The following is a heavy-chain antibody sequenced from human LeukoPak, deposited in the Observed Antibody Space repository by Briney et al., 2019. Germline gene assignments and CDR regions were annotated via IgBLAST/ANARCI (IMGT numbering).Heavy chain of an antibody. V-gene: IGHV3-48*01. CDR2: ISSSSSAI. Sequence: GGSLRLSCAASGFTFSSYSMNWVRQAPGKGLEWVSYISSSSSAIYYADSVKGRFTISRDNAKHSLYLQMNSLRAEDTAVYYRAREYSSSSGGLDYWGQGTLVTVSS. D-gene: IGHD6-6*01. CDR3: AREYSSSSGGLDY. CDR1: GFTFSSYS. J-gene: IGHJ4*02.